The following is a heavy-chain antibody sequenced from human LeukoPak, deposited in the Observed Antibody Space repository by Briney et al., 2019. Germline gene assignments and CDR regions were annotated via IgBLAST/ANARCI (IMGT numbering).Heavy chain of an antibody. D-gene: IGHD6-19*01. CDR2: ISSSSSYI. CDR3: ARLDSSGWGYFDY. V-gene: IGHV3-21*04. Sequence: PGGSLRLSCAASGFTFSSYSVNWVRQAPGKGLEWVSSISSSSSYIYYADSVKGRFTTSRDNAKNSLYLQMNSLRAEDTAVYYCARLDSSGWGYFDYWGQGTLVTVSS. CDR1: GFTFSSYS. J-gene: IGHJ4*02.